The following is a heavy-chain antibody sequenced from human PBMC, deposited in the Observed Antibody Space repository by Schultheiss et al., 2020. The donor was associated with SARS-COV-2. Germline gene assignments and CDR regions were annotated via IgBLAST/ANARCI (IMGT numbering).Heavy chain of an antibody. CDR1: GFTFSSYA. J-gene: IGHJ4*02. D-gene: IGHD6-19*01. CDR2: ISWNSGSI. V-gene: IGHV3-9*01. Sequence: GGSLRLSCAASGFTFSSYAMHWVRQAPGKGLEWVSGISWNSGSIGYADSVKGRFTISRDNAKNSLYLQMNSLRAEDTALYYCARDRGIAVADASDYWGQGTLVTVSS. CDR3: ARDRGIAVADASDY.